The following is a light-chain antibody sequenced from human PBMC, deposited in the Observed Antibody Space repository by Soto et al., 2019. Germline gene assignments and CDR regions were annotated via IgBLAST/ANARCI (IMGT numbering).Light chain of an antibody. CDR3: SSKGVGHNWI. Sequence: QSVLTQPTSASGSLGQSVTISCTGTSSDVGGYNYVSWYQHHAGTAPKLIIYEVSKRPSGVPDRFSGSKSGNTATLTVSGLQAEDDTNYYCSSKGVGHNWIFGGGTKVTVL. CDR2: EVS. CDR1: SSDVGGYNY. V-gene: IGLV2-8*01. J-gene: IGLJ2*01.